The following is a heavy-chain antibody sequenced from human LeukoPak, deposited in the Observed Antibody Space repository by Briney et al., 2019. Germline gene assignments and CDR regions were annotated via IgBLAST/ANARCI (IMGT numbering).Heavy chain of an antibody. J-gene: IGHJ4*02. CDR2: IYYSGST. CDR3: ATGSRVATSPFDY. V-gene: IGHV4-59*01. Sequence: SETLSLTRTVSGGSISSYYWSWIRQPPGKGLEWIGYIYYSGSTNYNPSLKSRVTISVDTSKNQFSLKLSSVTAADTAVYYCATGSRVATSPFDYWGQGTLVTVSS. D-gene: IGHD5-24*01. CDR1: GGSISSYY.